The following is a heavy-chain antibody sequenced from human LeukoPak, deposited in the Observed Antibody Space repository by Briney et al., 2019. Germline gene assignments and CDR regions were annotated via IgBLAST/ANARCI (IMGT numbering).Heavy chain of an antibody. D-gene: IGHD3-10*01. CDR3: ARDAGVLLWFGELFGENWFDP. CDR2: MYHTGST. CDR1: GYSMSSGYY. V-gene: IGHV4-38-2*02. J-gene: IGHJ5*02. Sequence: SETLSLTCSVSGYSMSSGYYWGWIRQPPERGLEWIGSMYHTGSTYYNPSLKSRVNISVDTSKNRFSLKLSSVTAADTAVYYCARDAGVLLWFGELFGENWFDPWGQGTLVTVSS.